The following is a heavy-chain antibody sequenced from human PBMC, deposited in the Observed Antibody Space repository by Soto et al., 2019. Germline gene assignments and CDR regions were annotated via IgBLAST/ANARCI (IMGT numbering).Heavy chain of an antibody. D-gene: IGHD6-19*01. V-gene: IGHV3-7*04. CDR3: ARVSGGWPFDY. CDR1: GFTFSSYW. J-gene: IGHJ4*02. CDR2: IKQDGSEK. Sequence: GGSLRLSCAASGFTFSSYWMSWVRQAPGKGLEWVANIKQDGSEKYYVDSVKGGFTISRDNAKNSLYLQMNSLRAEDTAVYYCARVSGGWPFDYWGQGTLVTVSS.